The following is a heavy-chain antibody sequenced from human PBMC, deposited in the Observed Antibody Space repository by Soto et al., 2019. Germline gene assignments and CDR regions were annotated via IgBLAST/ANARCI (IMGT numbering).Heavy chain of an antibody. CDR1: GGSISSGDYY. CDR3: ARERGGYSYGYYYYYGMDV. V-gene: IGHV4-30-4*01. J-gene: IGHJ6*02. D-gene: IGHD5-18*01. CDR2: IYYSGST. Sequence: QVQLQESGPGLVKPSQTLSLTCTVSGGSISSGDYYWSWIRQPPGKGLEWIGYIYYSGSTYYNPSLKSRVTISVDTSKNQFSLKLSSVTAADTAVYYCARERGGYSYGYYYYYGMDVWGQGTTVTVSS.